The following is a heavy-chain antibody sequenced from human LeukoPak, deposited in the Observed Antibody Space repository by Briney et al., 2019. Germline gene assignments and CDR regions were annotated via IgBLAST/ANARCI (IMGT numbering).Heavy chain of an antibody. CDR2: IYYSGST. Sequence: SETLSLTCTVSGGSISSYYWTWIRQPPGKGLEWIGYIYYSGSTNYNPSLKSRVTISVDTSKNQFSLKLSSVTAADTAVYYCARGSLRRTTVTTSYYYYMDVWGKGTTVTVSS. D-gene: IGHD4-17*01. V-gene: IGHV4-59*08. J-gene: IGHJ6*03. CDR3: ARGSLRRTTVTTSYYYYMDV. CDR1: GGSISSYY.